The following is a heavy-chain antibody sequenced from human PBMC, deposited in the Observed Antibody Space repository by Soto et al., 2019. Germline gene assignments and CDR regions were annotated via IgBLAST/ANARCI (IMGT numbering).Heavy chain of an antibody. CDR3: ARHVANGFTFDV. V-gene: IGHV4-59*08. Sequence: QVQLQESGPGLVKPSETLSLTCTVSGGSLSSYYWSWIRQPPGKGLEWIGYIYYSGSIKYNPSLKTRVTISVDTSKNQFSLKLTSVTAADTAMYYCARHVANGFTFDVWGRGTLVTVSS. CDR1: GGSLSSYY. CDR2: IYYSGSI. J-gene: IGHJ2*01. D-gene: IGHD2-21*01.